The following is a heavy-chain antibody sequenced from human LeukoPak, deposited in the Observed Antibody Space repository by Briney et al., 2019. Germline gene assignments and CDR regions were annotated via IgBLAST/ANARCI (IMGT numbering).Heavy chain of an antibody. Sequence: SETLSLTCTVSGGSISSGSYYWSWIRQPAGKGLEWIGRIYTSGSTNYNPSLKSRVTISVDTSKNQFSLKLSSVTAADTAVYYCARTILTGYYIDYWGQGTLVTVSS. CDR1: GGSISSGSYY. CDR2: IYTSGST. CDR3: ARTILTGYYIDY. J-gene: IGHJ4*02. D-gene: IGHD3-9*01. V-gene: IGHV4-61*02.